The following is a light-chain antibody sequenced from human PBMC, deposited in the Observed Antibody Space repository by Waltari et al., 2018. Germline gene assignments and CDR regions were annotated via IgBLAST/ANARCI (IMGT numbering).Light chain of an antibody. CDR2: DAS. V-gene: IGKV3-11*01. Sequence: EVVLTQSPATLSLSPGERATLPSRASQSVAKYIAWYQQKAGQAPRLLIYDASNRATGIPARFSGSGSGTDFTLTISSLGPEDFAVYYCQQQSDWPRTFGQGTKVEIK. CDR3: QQQSDWPRT. J-gene: IGKJ1*01. CDR1: QSVAKY.